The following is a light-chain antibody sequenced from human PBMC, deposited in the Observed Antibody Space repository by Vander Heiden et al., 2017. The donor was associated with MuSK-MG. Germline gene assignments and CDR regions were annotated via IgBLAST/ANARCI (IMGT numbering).Light chain of an antibody. Sequence: QSVLTQPPSVSGAPGERVIISCTGSSSNIGAGYDVHWYRQVPGTAPQLLIYTNSNRRAGVPHRVSASTSGTSASLAISGLQAEDEADYYCQSYDSTVPGDVLFGGGTKLTVL. CDR3: QSYDSTVPGDVL. J-gene: IGLJ3*02. V-gene: IGLV1-40*01. CDR2: TNS. CDR1: SSNIGAGYD.